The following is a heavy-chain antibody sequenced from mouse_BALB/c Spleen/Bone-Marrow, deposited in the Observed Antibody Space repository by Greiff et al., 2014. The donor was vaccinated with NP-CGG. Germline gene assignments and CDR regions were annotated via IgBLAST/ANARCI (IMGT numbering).Heavy chain of an antibody. CDR3: ARNHRGYYFDY. Sequence: VQRVESGPGLVQPSQSLSITCTVSGFSLTTYGVHWVRQSPGKGLEWLGVIWTGGSTDYNAAFISRLSISKDNSKSQVFFEMNSLQANDTAVYYCARNHRGYYFDYWGQGTTLTVSS. CDR1: GFSLTTYG. V-gene: IGHV2-2*02. CDR2: IWTGGST. D-gene: IGHD3-1*01. J-gene: IGHJ2*01.